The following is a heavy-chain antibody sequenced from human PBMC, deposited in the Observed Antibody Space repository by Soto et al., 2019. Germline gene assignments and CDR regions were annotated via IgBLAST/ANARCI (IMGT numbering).Heavy chain of an antibody. V-gene: IGHV1-69*06. J-gene: IGHJ4*02. Sequence: GASVKVSCKASGGTFSSYAISWVRQAPGQGLEWMGGIIPIFGTANYAQKFQGRVTITADKSTSTAYMELSSLRSEDTAVYYCASGYDNSGYYIPNWGQGTLVTVSS. D-gene: IGHD3-22*01. CDR2: IIPIFGTA. CDR1: GGTFSSYA. CDR3: ASGYDNSGYYIPN.